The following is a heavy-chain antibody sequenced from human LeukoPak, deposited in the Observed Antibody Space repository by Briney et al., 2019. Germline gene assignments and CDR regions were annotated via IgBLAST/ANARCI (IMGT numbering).Heavy chain of an antibody. CDR1: GFTFADYA. V-gene: IGHV3-49*04. J-gene: IGHJ4*02. CDR2: IRSKPYGGTP. D-gene: IGHD3-22*01. CDR3: TRDQYYDRCVRFDS. Sequence: GRSLRLSCTTSGFTFADYALNWVRQAPGKGLEWVGFIRSKPYGGTPEYAASVKGRVSISRDDSKSIAYMQMDSLKTEDTGGYYCTRDQYYDRCVRFDSWGQGTLVTVSS.